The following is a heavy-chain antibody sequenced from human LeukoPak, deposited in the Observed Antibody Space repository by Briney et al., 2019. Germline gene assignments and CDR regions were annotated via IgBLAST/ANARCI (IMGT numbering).Heavy chain of an antibody. CDR3: ARDGGLNTNFDY. CDR1: GFTFSDYY. V-gene: IGHV3-11*04. D-gene: IGHD2-15*01. J-gene: IGHJ4*02. CDR2: NSSSGGTI. Sequence: GGSLRLSCAASGFTFSDYYMSWIRQAPGKGLEGVSYNSSSGGTIYYADSVKGRFTISRDNVKNSLYLQMTSLRAEDTAVYFCARDGGLNTNFDYWGQGTLVTVS.